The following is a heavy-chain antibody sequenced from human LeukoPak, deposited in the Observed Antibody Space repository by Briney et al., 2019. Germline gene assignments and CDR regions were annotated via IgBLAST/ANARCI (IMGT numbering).Heavy chain of an antibody. J-gene: IGHJ6*03. D-gene: IGHD2-8*01. CDR1: GFTVSSNY. CDR3: AKENADYYYMDV. CDR2: ISGSGGST. V-gene: IGHV3-23*01. Sequence: GGSLRLSCAASGFTVSSNYMSWVRQAPGKGLEWVSAISGSGGSTYYADSVKGRFTISRDNSKNTLYLQMNSLRAEDTAVYYCAKENADYYYMDVWGKGTTVTVSS.